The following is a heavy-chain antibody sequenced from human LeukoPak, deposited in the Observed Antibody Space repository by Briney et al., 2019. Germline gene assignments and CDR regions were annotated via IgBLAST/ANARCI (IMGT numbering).Heavy chain of an antibody. CDR3: ARELLGYCSGGSCYEGFDY. CDR1: GFTFSSYW. CDR2: IKQDGSEK. D-gene: IGHD2-15*01. Sequence: PGGSLRLSCAASGFTFSSYWMSWVRQAPGKGLEWVANIKQDGSEKYYVDSVKGRFTISRDNAKNSLYLQMNSLRAEDTAVYYCARELLGYCSGGSCYEGFDYWGQGTLVTVSS. J-gene: IGHJ4*02. V-gene: IGHV3-7*01.